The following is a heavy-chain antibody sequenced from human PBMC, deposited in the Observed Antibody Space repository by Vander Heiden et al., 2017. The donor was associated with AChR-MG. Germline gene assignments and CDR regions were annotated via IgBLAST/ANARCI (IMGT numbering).Heavy chain of an antibody. V-gene: IGHV7-4-1*02. CDR2: INTNTGNP. Sequence: LVQSGSEFKNPGASVKVSCKASGYLFTSYTMNWVRPAAGQGREGVGSINTNTGNPTYAPGFTGRCVFSLDTSVSTVYLQISSLKAEDTAVYFCARDGTSSTFDYWGQGTLVTVSS. D-gene: IGHD2-2*01. CDR1: GYLFTSYT. CDR3: ARDGTSSTFDY. J-gene: IGHJ4*02.